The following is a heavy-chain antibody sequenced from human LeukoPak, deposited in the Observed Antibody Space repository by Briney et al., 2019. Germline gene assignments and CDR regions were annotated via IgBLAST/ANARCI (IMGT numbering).Heavy chain of an antibody. D-gene: IGHD5-18*01. CDR3: ARRAPLCYRGYSYGLCYFDY. CDR2: INHSGST. Sequence: SETLSHTCAAYGGSFSGYYWSWIRQPPGKGLEWIGEINHSGSTNYNPSLKSRVTISVDTSKNQFSLKLSSVTAADTAVYYCARRAPLCYRGYSYGLCYFDYWGQGTLVTVSS. CDR1: GGSFSGYY. J-gene: IGHJ4*02. V-gene: IGHV4-34*01.